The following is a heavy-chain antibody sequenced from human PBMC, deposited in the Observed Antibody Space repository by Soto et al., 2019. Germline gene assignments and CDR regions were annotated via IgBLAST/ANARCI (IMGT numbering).Heavy chain of an antibody. D-gene: IGHD3-10*01. V-gene: IGHV1-3*01. CDR3: ARGGGLDD. CDR1: GYSFTSFP. Sequence: QVQLVQSGAEVKKPGASVKLSCKASGYSFTSFPIHWVRQAPGQGLECMGWINAANGYTRYSQKFQGRVTITRDTSATTAYMDLSSLTSEDTAVYYCARGGGLDDWGQGTLITVSS. CDR2: INAANGYT. J-gene: IGHJ4*02.